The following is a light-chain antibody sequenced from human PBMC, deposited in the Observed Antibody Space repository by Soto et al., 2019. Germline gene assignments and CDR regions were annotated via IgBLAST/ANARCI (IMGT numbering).Light chain of an antibody. CDR1: QGIRND. Sequence: IHMTLPPPSLSAFVGARVTLTCRASQGIRNDLGWYQQKKGKAPKCLIYAASSLQSGVPSRFSGSGYGTEFTLTISSLQTEDFATYYCLQHNSYPRTFGQGTKVDIK. CDR3: LQHNSYPRT. V-gene: IGKV1-17*01. CDR2: AAS. J-gene: IGKJ1*01.